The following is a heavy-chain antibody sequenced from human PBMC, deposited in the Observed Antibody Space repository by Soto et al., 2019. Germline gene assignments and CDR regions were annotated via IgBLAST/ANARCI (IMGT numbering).Heavy chain of an antibody. CDR1: GGTFSSYA. D-gene: IGHD3-10*01. V-gene: IGHV1-69*13. J-gene: IGHJ5*02. CDR3: ARDIYYGSGSYNWFDT. Sequence: ASVKVSCKASGGTFSSYAISWVRQAPGQGLEWMGGIIPIFGTANYAQKFQGRVTITADGSPSTAYMELSSLRSEDTAVYYCARDIYYGSGSYNWFDTWGQGTLVTVSS. CDR2: IIPIFGTA.